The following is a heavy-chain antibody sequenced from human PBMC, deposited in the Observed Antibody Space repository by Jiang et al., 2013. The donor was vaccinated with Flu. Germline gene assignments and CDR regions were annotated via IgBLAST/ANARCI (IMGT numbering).Heavy chain of an antibody. D-gene: IGHD6-13*01. V-gene: IGHV3-66*02. CDR2: IYSGGST. CDR3: ARSIAAAEDY. CDR1: GFTVSSNY. Sequence: LSCAASGFTVSSNYMSWVRQAPGKGVEWVSVIYSGGSTYYADSVKGRFTISRDNSKNTLYLQMNSLRAEDTAVYYCARSIAAAEDYWGQGTLVTVSS. J-gene: IGHJ4*02.